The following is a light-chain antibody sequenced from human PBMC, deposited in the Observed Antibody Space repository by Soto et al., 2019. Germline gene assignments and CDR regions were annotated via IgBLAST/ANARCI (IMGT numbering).Light chain of an antibody. CDR1: QTISSW. J-gene: IGKJ1*01. CDR3: QHYNSYSEA. V-gene: IGKV1-5*03. CDR2: KAS. Sequence: DIQMAQSPSTLSGSLGDRFTITCRASQTISSWLAWYQQKPGKAPKLLIYKASTLKSGVPSRFSGSGSGTESTLTISSLQPDDFATYYCQHYNSYSEAFGQGTKVDIK.